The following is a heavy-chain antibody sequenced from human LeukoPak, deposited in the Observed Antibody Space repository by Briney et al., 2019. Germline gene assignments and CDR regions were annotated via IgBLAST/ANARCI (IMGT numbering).Heavy chain of an antibody. CDR2: INHSGST. CDR3: ARESYYGCNPRAFDI. J-gene: IGHJ3*02. CDR1: GGSFRGYY. V-gene: IGHV4-34*01. D-gene: IGHD4-23*01. Sequence: SETLSLPCAVYGGSFRGYYWSWIRQPPGKGLEWIGEINHSGSTNSNPSLKSRVTISVDTSKNQFYLKLSSVTAADTAVYYCARESYYGCNPRAFDIWGQGTMVTVSS.